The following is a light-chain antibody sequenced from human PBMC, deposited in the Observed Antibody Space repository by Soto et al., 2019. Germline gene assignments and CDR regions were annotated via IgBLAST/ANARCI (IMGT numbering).Light chain of an antibody. V-gene: IGKV3-15*01. CDR3: QQLSRYPLT. Sequence: EMVMTQSPATLSVSPGERATLSCRASQSVSNKLAWYQQKPGQAPRLLIYGASTRATGIPARFSGSGSGTEFSLTIRALQPEDFATYYCQQLSRYPLTFGGGTKVAIK. CDR2: GAS. CDR1: QSVSNK. J-gene: IGKJ4*01.